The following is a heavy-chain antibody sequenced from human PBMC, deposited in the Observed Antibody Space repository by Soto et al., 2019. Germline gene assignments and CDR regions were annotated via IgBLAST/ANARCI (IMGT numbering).Heavy chain of an antibody. CDR3: AKEYKWELRAFDY. CDR2: ISYDGSNK. J-gene: IGHJ4*02. CDR1: GFTFSSYC. Sequence: QVQLVESGGGVVQPGRSLRLSCAASGFTFSSYCMHWVRQAPGKGLEWVAVISYDGSNKYYADSVKGRFTISRDNSKNTLYLQMNSLRAEDTAVYYCAKEYKWELRAFDYWGQGTLVTVSS. D-gene: IGHD1-26*01. V-gene: IGHV3-30*18.